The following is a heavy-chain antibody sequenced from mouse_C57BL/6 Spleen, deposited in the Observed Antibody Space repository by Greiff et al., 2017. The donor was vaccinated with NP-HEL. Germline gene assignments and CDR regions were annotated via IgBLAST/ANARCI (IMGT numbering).Heavy chain of an antibody. D-gene: IGHD2-2*01. Sequence: QVQLKESGAELVKPGASVKLSCKASGYTFTEYTIHWVKQRSGQGLEWIGWFYPGSGSIKYNEKFKDKATLTADKSSSTVYMELSRLTSEDSAVYFWARHEGDGYGGYAMDYWGQGTSVTVSS. V-gene: IGHV1-62-2*01. CDR2: FYPGSGSI. CDR1: GYTFTEYT. CDR3: ARHEGDGYGGYAMDY. J-gene: IGHJ4*01.